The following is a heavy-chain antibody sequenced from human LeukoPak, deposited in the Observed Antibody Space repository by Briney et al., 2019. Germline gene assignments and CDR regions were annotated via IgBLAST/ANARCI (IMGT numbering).Heavy chain of an antibody. D-gene: IGHD1-26*01. CDR2: IYSGGST. J-gene: IGHJ4*02. CDR1: GFTVSSNY. V-gene: IGHV3-53*01. Sequence: GGSLRLSCAASGFTVSSNYMSWVRQAPGKGLEWVSVIYSGGSTYYAASVKGRFTISRDNSKNTLYLQMNSLRAEDTAVYYCATCIVGATWLDYWGQGTLVTVSS. CDR3: ATCIVGATWLDY.